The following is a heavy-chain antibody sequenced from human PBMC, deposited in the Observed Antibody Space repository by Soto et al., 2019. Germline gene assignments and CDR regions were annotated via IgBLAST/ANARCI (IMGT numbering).Heavy chain of an antibody. D-gene: IGHD3-3*01. CDR2: ISYDGSMN. J-gene: IGHJ6*02. CDR1: GFTFSSYG. CDR3: AKDRTSLRFLEWLPNDYYYGMDV. Sequence: QVQLVESGGGVVQPGRSLRLSCAASGFTFSSYGMHWVRQAPGKGLEWVAVISYDGSMNYYADSVKGRFTISRDNSKNALYLQMKSLRAEDTALYYCAKDRTSLRFLEWLPNDYYYGMDVWGQGTTVTVSS. V-gene: IGHV3-30*18.